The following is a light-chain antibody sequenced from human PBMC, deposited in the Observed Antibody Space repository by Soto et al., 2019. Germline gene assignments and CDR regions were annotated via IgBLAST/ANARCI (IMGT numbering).Light chain of an antibody. J-gene: IGLJ1*01. Sequence: QSALTQPASVSGSPGQSITISCTGTSSDVGGYNYVSWDQQHPGKAPKLMIYDVSSRPSGVSNRFSGSKSGNTASLTISGLQAEDEADYYCSSYTSSSTLVFGTGTKLTVL. V-gene: IGLV2-14*01. CDR2: DVS. CDR3: SSYTSSSTLV. CDR1: SSDVGGYNY.